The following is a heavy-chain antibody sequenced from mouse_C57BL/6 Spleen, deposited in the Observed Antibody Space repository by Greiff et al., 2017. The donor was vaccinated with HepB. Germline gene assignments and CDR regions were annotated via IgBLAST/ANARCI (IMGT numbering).Heavy chain of an antibody. D-gene: IGHD4-1*01. CDR1: GYTFTDYE. J-gene: IGHJ2*01. Sequence: QVQLQQSGAELVRPGASVTLSCKASGYTFTDYEMHWVKQTPVHGLEWIGAIDPETGGTAYNQKFKGKAILTADKSSSTAYMELRSLTSEDSAVYYCTRSAGTGAFDYWGQGTTLTGSS. CDR3: TRSAGTGAFDY. V-gene: IGHV1-15*01. CDR2: IDPETGGT.